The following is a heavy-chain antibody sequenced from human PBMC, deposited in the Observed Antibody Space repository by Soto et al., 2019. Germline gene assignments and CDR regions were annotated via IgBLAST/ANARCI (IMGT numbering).Heavy chain of an antibody. CDR3: ARIVGSTSYPYYYYMDV. D-gene: IGHD2-2*01. CDR2: ISAYNGNT. CDR1: GYTFTSYG. V-gene: IGHV1-18*01. Sequence: ASVKVSCKASGYTFTSYGISWVRQAPGQGLEWMGWISAYNGNTNYAQKLQGRVTMTTDTSTSTAYMELRSLRSDDTAVYYCARIVGSTSYPYYYYMDVWGKGTTVTVSS. J-gene: IGHJ6*03.